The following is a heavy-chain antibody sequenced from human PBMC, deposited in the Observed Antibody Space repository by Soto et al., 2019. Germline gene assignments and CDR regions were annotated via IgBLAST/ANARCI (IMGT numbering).Heavy chain of an antibody. J-gene: IGHJ6*02. CDR2: IYYSGST. Sequence: SETLSLTCTVSGGSISSSSYYWGWIRQPPGKGLEWIGSIYYSGSTYYNPSLKSRVTISVDTSKNQFSLKLSSVTAADTAMYYCAREGLYRYGPMDVWGQGTTVTVSS. CDR3: AREGLYRYGPMDV. D-gene: IGHD5-18*01. V-gene: IGHV4-39*07. CDR1: GGSISSSSYY.